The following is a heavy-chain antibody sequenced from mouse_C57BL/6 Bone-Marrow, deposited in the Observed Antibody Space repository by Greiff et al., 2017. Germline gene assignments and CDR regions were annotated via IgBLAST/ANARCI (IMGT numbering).Heavy chain of an antibody. Sequence: EVHLVESGPELVKPGASVKISCKASGYSFTGYYMNWVKQSPEKSLEWIGEINPSTGGTTYNQKFKAKATLTVDKSSSTAYMQLKSLTSEDSAVYYCASGGLRRAAWFAYWGQGTLVTVAA. J-gene: IGHJ3*01. V-gene: IGHV1-42*01. CDR2: INPSTGGT. CDR1: GYSFTGYY. CDR3: ASGGLRRAAWFAY. D-gene: IGHD2-4*01.